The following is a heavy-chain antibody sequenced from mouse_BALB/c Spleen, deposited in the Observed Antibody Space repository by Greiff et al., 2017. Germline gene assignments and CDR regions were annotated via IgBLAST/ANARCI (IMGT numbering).Heavy chain of an antibody. D-gene: IGHD1-1*01. CDR3: ARGHYYGSHYFDY. V-gene: IGHV5-17*02. Sequence: EVQGVESGGGLVQPGGSRKLSCAASGFTFSSFGMHWVRQAPEKGLEWVAYISSGSSTIYYADTVKGRFTISRDNPKNTLFLQMTSLRSEDTAMYYCARGHYYGSHYFDYWGQGTTLTVSS. J-gene: IGHJ2*01. CDR2: ISSGSSTI. CDR1: GFTFSSFG.